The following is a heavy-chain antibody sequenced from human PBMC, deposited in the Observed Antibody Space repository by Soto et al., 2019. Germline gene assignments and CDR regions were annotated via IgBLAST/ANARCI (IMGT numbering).Heavy chain of an antibody. V-gene: IGHV3-23*01. Sequence: GGSLRLSCAASGFTFSNYAMTWARQAPGRGLEWVSTIGGSGDRTYYTDSVKGRFTISRDNSKNTLYLQMNSLRAEDTARYYCAKIRYSYGGTALWGQGTLVTVSS. CDR1: GFTFSNYA. CDR3: AKIRYSYGGTAL. CDR2: IGGSGDRT. D-gene: IGHD5-18*01. J-gene: IGHJ1*01.